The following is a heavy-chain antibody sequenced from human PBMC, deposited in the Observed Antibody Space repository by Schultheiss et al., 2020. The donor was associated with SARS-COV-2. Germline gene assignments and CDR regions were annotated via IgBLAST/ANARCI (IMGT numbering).Heavy chain of an antibody. CDR2: IYPGDSDT. CDR1: GYRFTNNW. J-gene: IGHJ4*02. Sequence: GESLKISCKGSGYRFTNNWIAWVRQKPGKGLEWMGIIYPGDSDTRYSPSFQGQVTISADKSISIVYLQWSSLKASDTAMYYCTRHSGSYSNWGQGTLVTVSS. D-gene: IGHD1-26*01. V-gene: IGHV5-51*01. CDR3: TRHSGSYSN.